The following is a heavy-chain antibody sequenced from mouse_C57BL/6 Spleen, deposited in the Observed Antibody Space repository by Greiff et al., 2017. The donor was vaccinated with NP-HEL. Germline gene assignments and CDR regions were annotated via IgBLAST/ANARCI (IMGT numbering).Heavy chain of an antibody. Sequence: VKLMESGAELVRPGASVTLSCKASGYTFTDYEMHWVKQTPVHGLEWIGAIDPETGGTAYNQKFKGKAILTADKSSSTAYMELRSLTSEDSAVYYCTFDYYYGSSGDYWGQGTTLTVSS. J-gene: IGHJ2*01. V-gene: IGHV1-15*01. CDR3: TFDYYYGSSGDY. CDR1: GYTFTDYE. D-gene: IGHD1-1*01. CDR2: IDPETGGT.